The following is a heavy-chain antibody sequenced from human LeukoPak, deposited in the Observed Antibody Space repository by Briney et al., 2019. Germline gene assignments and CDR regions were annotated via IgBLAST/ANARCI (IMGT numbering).Heavy chain of an antibody. CDR3: ARGGIPTGPYYYFYYIDL. CDR1: GFTFSRNV. V-gene: IGHV3-30*01. D-gene: IGHD3-10*01. Sequence: GGSLRLSRAASGFTFSRNVMHWVRQAPGKGLEWVAPISYDGNNKFYADSVKGRFTISRDNSRNTLYLQMNSLSGEDAAVYSCARGGIPTGPYYYFYYIDLWGKGTAVTVSS. J-gene: IGHJ6*03. CDR2: ISYDGNNK.